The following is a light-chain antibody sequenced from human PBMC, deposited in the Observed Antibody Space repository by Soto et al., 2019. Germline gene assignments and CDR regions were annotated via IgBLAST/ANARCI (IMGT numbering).Light chain of an antibody. CDR2: SNN. CDR1: SSNIGSKT. V-gene: IGLV1-44*01. J-gene: IGLJ1*01. Sequence: QSVLTQPPSASGTPGQTVTISCSGDSSNIGSKTVNWYQERPGTAPKLLIFSNNRRPSGVPDRFSGSKSGTSASLAISGLQSEDEADYYCAAWDDSLTYVFGSGTKVTVL. CDR3: AAWDDSLTYV.